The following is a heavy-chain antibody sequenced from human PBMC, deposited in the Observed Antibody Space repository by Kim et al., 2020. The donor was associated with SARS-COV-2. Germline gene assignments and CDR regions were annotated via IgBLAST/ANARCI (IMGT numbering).Heavy chain of an antibody. Sequence: SETLSLTCTVSGGSISSSSYYWGWSRQPPGKGLEWIGSIYYRGSTYYNPSLKSRVTISVDTSKNQFSLKLSSVTAADTAVYYCARHSLAEGSGWLYYYYGMDVRGQGTAVPVSS. V-gene: IGHV4-39*01. CDR1: GGSISSSSYY. D-gene: IGHD6-19*01. CDR2: IYYRGST. J-gene: IGHJ6*02. CDR3: ARHSLAEGSGWLYYYYGMDV.